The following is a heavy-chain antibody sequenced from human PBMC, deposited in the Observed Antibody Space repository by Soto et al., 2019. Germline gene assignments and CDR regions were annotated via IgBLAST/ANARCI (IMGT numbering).Heavy chain of an antibody. V-gene: IGHV4-61*01. CDR2: IYYSGST. Sequence: SETLSLTCTVSGGSVSSGSYYWSWIRQPPGKGLEWIGYIYYSGSTNYNPSLKSRVTISVDTSKNQFSLKLSSVTAADTAVYYCARAVGVDTAMVREYYYGTDVWGQGTTVTVS. D-gene: IGHD5-18*01. J-gene: IGHJ6*02. CDR1: GGSVSSGSYY. CDR3: ARAVGVDTAMVREYYYGTDV.